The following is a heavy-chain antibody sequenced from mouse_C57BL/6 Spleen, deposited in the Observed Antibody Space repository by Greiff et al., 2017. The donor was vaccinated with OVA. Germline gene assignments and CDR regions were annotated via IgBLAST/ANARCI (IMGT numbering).Heavy chain of an antibody. Sequence: QVQLQQSGAELVRPGASVTLSCKASGYTFTDYEMHWVKQTPVHGLEWIGAIDPATGGTAYNQKFKGKAILTADKSSSTAYMELRSLTSEDSAVYYCTRNYYGSSYVFAWFAYWGQGTLVTVSA. J-gene: IGHJ3*01. D-gene: IGHD1-1*01. CDR1: GYTFTDYE. CDR2: IDPATGGT. V-gene: IGHV1-15*01. CDR3: TRNYYGSSYVFAWFAY.